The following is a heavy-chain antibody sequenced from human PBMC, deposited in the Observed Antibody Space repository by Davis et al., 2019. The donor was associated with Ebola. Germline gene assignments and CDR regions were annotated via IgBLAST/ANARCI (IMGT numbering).Heavy chain of an antibody. CDR2: ISSSGSTI. J-gene: IGHJ4*02. CDR1: GFTFSDYY. CDR3: ARDLAVGGSTDY. Sequence: GESLKISCAASGFTFSDYYMSWIRQAPGKGLEWVSYISSSGSTIYYADSVKGRFTISRDNAKNSLYLQMNSLRAEDTAVYYCARDLAVGGSTDYWGQGILVTVSS. V-gene: IGHV3-11*04. D-gene: IGHD6-19*01.